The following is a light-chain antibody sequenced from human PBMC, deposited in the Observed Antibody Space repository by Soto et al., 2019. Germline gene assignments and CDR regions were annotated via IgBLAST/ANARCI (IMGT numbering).Light chain of an antibody. J-gene: IGKJ2*01. CDR2: KAS. CDR3: QQYNSYLVT. Sequence: DIQMTQSPSTLSASVGDRVTITCRASQSISSRLAWYQQKPGKAPKLLIYKASSLESGVPSRFSGSGSGTEFTLTISSLQPDDFATYYCQQYNSYLVTFGQGTKLEIK. V-gene: IGKV1-5*03. CDR1: QSISSR.